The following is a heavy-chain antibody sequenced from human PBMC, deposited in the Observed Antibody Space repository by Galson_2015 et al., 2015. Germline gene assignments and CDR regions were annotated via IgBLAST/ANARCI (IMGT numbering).Heavy chain of an antibody. V-gene: IGHV3-23*01. CDR1: GFTFSSCA. Sequence: SLRLSCAASGFTFSSCAMSWVRQAPGKGLEWVSGISPSGGNTYYADSVKGRFTISRDNSKNTLYLQMNSLRAEDTAVYYCVKRDEGIIGLKASPLDPWGQGTPVTVSS. CDR2: ISPSGGNT. D-gene: IGHD3-10*01. CDR3: VKRDEGIIGLKASPLDP. J-gene: IGHJ5*02.